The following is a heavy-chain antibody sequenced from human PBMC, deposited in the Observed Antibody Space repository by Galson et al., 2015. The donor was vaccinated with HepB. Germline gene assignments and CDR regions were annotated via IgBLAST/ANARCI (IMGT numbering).Heavy chain of an antibody. D-gene: IGHD5-24*01. J-gene: IGHJ6*02. V-gene: IGHV4-30-2*01. Sequence: TLSLTCAVSGGSISSGGYSWSWIRQPPGKGLEWIGYIYHSGSTYYNPSLKSRVTISVDRSKNQFSLKLSSVTAADTAVYYCARRDEAPRRANYYYYGMDVWGQGTTVTVSS. CDR2: IYHSGST. CDR3: ARRDEAPRRANYYYYGMDV. CDR1: GGSISSGGYS.